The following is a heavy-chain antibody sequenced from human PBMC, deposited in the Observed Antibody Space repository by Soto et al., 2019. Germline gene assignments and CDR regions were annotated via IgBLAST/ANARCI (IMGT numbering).Heavy chain of an antibody. CDR1: GGTFSSRT. CDR3: ARPDFGDYWYFDL. J-gene: IGHJ2*01. CDR2: IIPALGTA. Sequence: QDQLVQSGAEVKKTGSSVKVSCKASGGTFSSRTFSWVRQAPGQGLEWMGRIIPALGTATYAQKFQGRVTITADESATTVYMELNSLRSEDTAVYYCARPDFGDYWYFDLWGRGTLVTVSS. D-gene: IGHD4-17*01. V-gene: IGHV1-69*08.